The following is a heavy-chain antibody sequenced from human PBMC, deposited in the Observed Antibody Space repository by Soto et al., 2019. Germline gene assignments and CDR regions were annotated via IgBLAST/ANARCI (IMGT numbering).Heavy chain of an antibody. CDR3: VKSGDYGLDAFDL. Sequence: SETLSLTCAVSNFSISSGYYWGWIRQPPGKGLEYIASIYQRGSTFYNPSLKSRITMSMDASKNHFSLNLRSVTAADTAVYYCVKSGDYGLDAFDLWGQGTMVTVS. CDR1: NFSISSGYY. D-gene: IGHD4-17*01. CDR2: IYQRGST. V-gene: IGHV4-38-2*01. J-gene: IGHJ3*01.